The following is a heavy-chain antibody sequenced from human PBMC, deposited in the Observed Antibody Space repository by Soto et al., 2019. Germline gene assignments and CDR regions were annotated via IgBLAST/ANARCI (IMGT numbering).Heavy chain of an antibody. CDR2: IYWNDDK. D-gene: IGHD3-22*01. V-gene: IGHV2-5*01. J-gene: IGHJ1*01. CDR1: GFSLSTSGVG. CDR3: AHGDPAYYDSSGYYRGTYFQY. Sequence: QITLKESGPTLVKPTQTLTLTCTFSGFSLSTSGVGVGWIRQPPGKALEWLALIYWNDDKRFSPSLKSRLTITKDTSKNQVVLTMTNMDPVDTAKYYCAHGDPAYYDSSGYYRGTYFQYWGQGTLVTVSS.